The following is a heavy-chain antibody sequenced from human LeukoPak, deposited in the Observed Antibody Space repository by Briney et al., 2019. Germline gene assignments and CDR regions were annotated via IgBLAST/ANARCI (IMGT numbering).Heavy chain of an antibody. CDR3: ARSSASDY. CDR2: ISSNGGST. CDR1: GFTFGNFA. V-gene: IGHV3-64*02. D-gene: IGHD3-22*01. J-gene: IGHJ4*02. Sequence: GSLRLSCAASGFTFGNFAMHWVRQAPGKGLEFVSAISSNGGSTYYADSVKGRFTISRDNSNNTLYLQMGSLRAEDLAVYYCARSSASDYWGQGTLVTVSS.